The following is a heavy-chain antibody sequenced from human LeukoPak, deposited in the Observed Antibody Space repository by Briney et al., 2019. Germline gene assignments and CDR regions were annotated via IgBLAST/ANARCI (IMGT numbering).Heavy chain of an antibody. CDR3: ARDGGGYARFDP. CDR2: IYSGGST. D-gene: IGHD3-16*01. CDR1: GFTVSSNY. Sequence: GWSLRLSCAASGFTVSSNYMSWVRQAPGKGLEWVSVIYSGGSTYYADSVKGRFTISRDNSKNTLYLQMNSLRAEDTAVYYCARDGGGYARFDPWGQGTLVTVSS. V-gene: IGHV3-53*01. J-gene: IGHJ5*02.